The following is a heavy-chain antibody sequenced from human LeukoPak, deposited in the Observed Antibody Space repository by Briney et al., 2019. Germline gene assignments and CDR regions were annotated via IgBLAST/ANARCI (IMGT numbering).Heavy chain of an antibody. CDR2: TNSDGSST. CDR3: ARDLAAGVSGFDY. J-gene: IGHJ4*02. Sequence: GGSLRLSCAASGFTFSSYWMHWVRQAPGKGLVWVSRTNSDGSSTSYADSVKGRLTISRDNAKNTLYLQMDSLRAEDTAVYYCARDLAAGVSGFDYWGQGTLVTVSS. V-gene: IGHV3-74*01. CDR1: GFTFSSYW. D-gene: IGHD6-13*01.